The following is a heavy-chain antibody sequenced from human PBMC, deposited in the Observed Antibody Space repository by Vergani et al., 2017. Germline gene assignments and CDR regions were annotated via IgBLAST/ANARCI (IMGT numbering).Heavy chain of an antibody. J-gene: IGHJ3*01. CDR1: GYTLNTYD. D-gene: IGHD6-13*01. Sequence: QVQLVQSGAEVKEPGGSVQVSCKASGYTLNTYDINWVRQAAGQGLEWMGWMNPNSGNTGYAQKFQGRVTMTSITSIGTAFMELSGLTSDDTAVYYCARAPFRITAAEDYAFDVWGQGTLVTVSS. CDR2: MNPNSGNT. V-gene: IGHV1-8*02. CDR3: ARAPFRITAAEDYAFDV.